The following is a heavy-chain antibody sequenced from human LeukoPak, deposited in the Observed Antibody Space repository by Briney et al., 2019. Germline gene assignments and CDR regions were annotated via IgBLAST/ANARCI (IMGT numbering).Heavy chain of an antibody. V-gene: IGHV4-34*01. CDR2: INHSGST. Sequence: PSETLSLTCAVYGGSFSGYYWSWIRQPPGKGLGWIGEINHSGSTNYNPSLKSRVTISVDTSKNQFSLKLSSVTAADTAVYYCARESRLLWFGELLWDYYYYYGMDVWGQGTTVTVSS. CDR3: ARESRLLWFGELLWDYYYYYGMDV. D-gene: IGHD3-10*01. CDR1: GGSFSGYY. J-gene: IGHJ6*02.